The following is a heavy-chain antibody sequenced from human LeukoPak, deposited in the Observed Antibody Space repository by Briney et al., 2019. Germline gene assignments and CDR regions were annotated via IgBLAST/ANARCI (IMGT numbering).Heavy chain of an antibody. J-gene: IGHJ4*02. V-gene: IGHV3-43*02. Sequence: GGSLRLSCAASGFTFDDYAMHWVRQAPGKGLEWVSLISGDGGSTYYADSVKGRLTISRDNSKNSLYLQMNSLRTEDTALYYCAKVAARGPIPDYWGQGALVTVSS. CDR3: AKVAARGPIPDY. CDR1: GFTFDDYA. D-gene: IGHD2-15*01. CDR2: ISGDGGST.